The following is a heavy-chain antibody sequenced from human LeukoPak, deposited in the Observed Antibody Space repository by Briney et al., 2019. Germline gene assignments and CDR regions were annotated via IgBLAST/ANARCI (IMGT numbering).Heavy chain of an antibody. CDR1: GFTFSSYE. Sequence: PGGSLRLSCAASGFTFSSYEMNWVRQAPGKGLEWVSYISSSGSTIYYADSVKGRFTISRDNAKNSLYLQMNSLRAEDTAVYYCARVLTRDAFDIWGQGTMVTVSS. V-gene: IGHV3-48*03. CDR3: ARVLTRDAFDI. D-gene: IGHD1-14*01. J-gene: IGHJ3*02. CDR2: ISSSGSTI.